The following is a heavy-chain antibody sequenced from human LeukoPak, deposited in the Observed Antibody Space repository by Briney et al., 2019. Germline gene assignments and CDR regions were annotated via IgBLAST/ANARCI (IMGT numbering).Heavy chain of an antibody. V-gene: IGHV3-33*01. CDR1: GFTFSSYG. CDR3: ARAPGYGDYIDAFDI. Sequence: GGSLRLSCAASGFTFSSYGMHWVRQAPGKGLEWLAVIWYDGSNKYYADSVKGRFTISRDNSKNTLYLQMNSLRAEDTAVYYCARAPGYGDYIDAFDIWGQGTMVTVSS. D-gene: IGHD4-17*01. J-gene: IGHJ3*02. CDR2: IWYDGSNK.